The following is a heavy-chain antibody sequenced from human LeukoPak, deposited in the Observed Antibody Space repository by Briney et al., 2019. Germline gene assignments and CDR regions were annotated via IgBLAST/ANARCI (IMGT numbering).Heavy chain of an antibody. J-gene: IGHJ4*02. D-gene: IGHD3-10*01. CDR2: ISSSSSYI. Sequence: PGGSLRLSCAASGFTFSSYSMNWVRQAPGKGLEWVSSISSSSSYIYYADSVKGRFTISRDNVKNSLYLQMNSLRAEDTAVYYCARDRWDYYGSGSYLDYWGQGTLVTVSS. CDR3: ARDRWDYYGSGSYLDY. CDR1: GFTFSSYS. V-gene: IGHV3-21*01.